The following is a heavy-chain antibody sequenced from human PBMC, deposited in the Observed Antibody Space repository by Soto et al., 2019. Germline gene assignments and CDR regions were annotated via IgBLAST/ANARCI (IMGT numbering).Heavy chain of an antibody. CDR1: GGSISSYY. Sequence: SETLSLTCTVSGGSISSYYWSWIRQPPGKGLEWIGYIYYTGLSNSNPSLNSRVTMSVDTSKNQFSLKLSSVTATDTAVYYCASQHYYDSSGYYVVYWGQGTLVTV. V-gene: IGHV4-59*08. CDR2: IYYTGLS. J-gene: IGHJ4*02. D-gene: IGHD3-22*01. CDR3: ASQHYYDSSGYYVVY.